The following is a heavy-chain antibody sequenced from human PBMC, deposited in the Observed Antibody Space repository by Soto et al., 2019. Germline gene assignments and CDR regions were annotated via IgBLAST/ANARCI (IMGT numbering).Heavy chain of an antibody. J-gene: IGHJ4*02. CDR2: SSAHNGNT. Sequence: QVHLVQSGAEVKKPGASVKVSCKGSGYDFTTYGITWVRQAPGQGLEWMAWSSAHNGNTDYAQKLQGRVTVTRDTSPSTAYMALRSLRSDDTAGYYCARGRYGDSWGQGALVTVSS. V-gene: IGHV1-18*01. D-gene: IGHD1-1*01. CDR1: GYDFTTYG. CDR3: ARGRYGDS.